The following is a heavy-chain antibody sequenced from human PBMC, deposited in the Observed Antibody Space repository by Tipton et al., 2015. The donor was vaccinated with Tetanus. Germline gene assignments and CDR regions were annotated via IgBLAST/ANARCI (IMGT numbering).Heavy chain of an antibody. J-gene: IGHJ4*02. V-gene: IGHV4-39*01. CDR3: VGGDGSGYRFDS. CDR1: GGSISSSSYY. D-gene: IGHD3-9*01. CDR2: IYHRGNT. Sequence: TLSLTCTVSGGSISSSSYYWGWIRQSPGKGLEWIGNIYHRGNTYYNPSLKSRVPISVDTSKNQLSRNLRSVTAGDTATYYCVGGDGSGYRFDSWGQGALVPVSS.